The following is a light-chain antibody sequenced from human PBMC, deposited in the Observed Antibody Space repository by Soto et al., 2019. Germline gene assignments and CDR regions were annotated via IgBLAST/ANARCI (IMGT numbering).Light chain of an antibody. CDR2: EVS. Sequence: ALTQPPSASGSPGQSVTISCTGTSSDVGAYKYVSWYQKHPGKAPKLMIYEVSKRPSGVPDRFSGSKSGSTASLTVSGLQAEDEADYYCSSYAGSNNHVVFGGGTKLTVL. V-gene: IGLV2-8*01. CDR1: SSDVGAYKY. J-gene: IGLJ2*01. CDR3: SSYAGSNNHVV.